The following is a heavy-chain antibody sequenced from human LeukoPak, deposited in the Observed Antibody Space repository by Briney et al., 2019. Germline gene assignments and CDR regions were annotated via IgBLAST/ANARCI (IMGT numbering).Heavy chain of an antibody. V-gene: IGHV1-2*02. Sequence: GASVKVSCKASGYTFTAYYMHWVRQAPGQGLEWMGWINPNSGGTNYAQKFQGRVTMTRDTSISTAYMELSRLRSDDTAVYYCAKEILTGVRAGRSGFDYWGQGTLVTVSS. CDR3: AKEILTGVRAGRSGFDY. D-gene: IGHD3-9*01. J-gene: IGHJ4*02. CDR1: GYTFTAYY. CDR2: INPNSGGT.